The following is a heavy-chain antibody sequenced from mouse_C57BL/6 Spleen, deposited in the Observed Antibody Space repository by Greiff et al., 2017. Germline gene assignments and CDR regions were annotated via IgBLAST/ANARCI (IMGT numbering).Heavy chain of an antibody. CDR3: ARTGHYFDY. J-gene: IGHJ2*01. CDR2: IYPGSGNT. Sequence: VQLQQSGAELVRPGASVKLSCKASSYTFTDYYINWVKQRPGQGLEWIARIYPGSGNTYYNEKFKGKATLTAEKSSSTAYMQLSSLTSEDSAVYFCARTGHYFDYWGQGTTLTVSS. CDR1: SYTFTDYY. D-gene: IGHD4-1*01. V-gene: IGHV1-76*01.